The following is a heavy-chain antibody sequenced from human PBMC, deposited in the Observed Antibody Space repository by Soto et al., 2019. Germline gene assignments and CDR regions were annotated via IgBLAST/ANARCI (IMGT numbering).Heavy chain of an antibody. D-gene: IGHD3-3*01. CDR2: ISGSGGST. J-gene: IGHJ4*02. CDR1: GFTFSSYA. V-gene: IGHV3-23*01. CDR3: AKVQYDFWSGYYYFDY. Sequence: GGSLRLSCAASGFTFSSYAMSWVRQAPGKGLEWVSAISGSGGSTYYADSAKGRFTISRDNSKNTLYLQMNSLRAEDTAVYYCAKVQYDFWSGYYYFDYWGQGTLVTVSS.